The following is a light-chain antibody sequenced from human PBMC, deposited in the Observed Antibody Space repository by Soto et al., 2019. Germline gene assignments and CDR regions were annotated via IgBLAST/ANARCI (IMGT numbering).Light chain of an antibody. Sequence: QSVLTQPPSASGTPGQRVTISCSGSTSNIGSNTVSWYQQVPETAPKLLINNDNQRPSGFPDRFSGSKSGTSASLAISELQSEDEADYYCATWDNSLNGYVLGTGTKLTVL. CDR1: TSNIGSNT. V-gene: IGLV1-44*01. CDR2: NDN. CDR3: ATWDNSLNGYV. J-gene: IGLJ1*01.